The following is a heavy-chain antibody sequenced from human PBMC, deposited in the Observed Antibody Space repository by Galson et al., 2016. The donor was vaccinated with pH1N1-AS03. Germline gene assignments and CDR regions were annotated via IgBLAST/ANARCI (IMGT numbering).Heavy chain of an antibody. V-gene: IGHV2-5*01. Sequence: PALVKPTQTLTLTCTFSGFSLSTSGVGVGWIRQPPGKALEWLALISWNDNKLYRPSLESRLTITKDTSKNQVVLTMTNMDPEDTATYYCGHSTAGYWGQGILVTVSS. J-gene: IGHJ4*02. CDR1: GFSLSTSGVG. D-gene: IGHD2-21*02. CDR2: ISWNDNK. CDR3: GHSTAGY.